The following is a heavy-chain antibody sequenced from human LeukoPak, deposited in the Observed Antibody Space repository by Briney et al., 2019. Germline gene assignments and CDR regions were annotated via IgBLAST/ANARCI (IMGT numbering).Heavy chain of an antibody. CDR3: ARGPYCSGGTCFSLGEFDP. J-gene: IGHJ5*02. CDR2: ISGSGQSI. D-gene: IGHD2-15*01. CDR1: GFTFKSYA. Sequence: PGGSLRLSCAASGFTFKSYALSWVRQAPGKGLEWVAGISGSGQSIYYTDSVKGRFSISRDNSKSTLYLQMNSLRVEDTAIYHCARGPYCSGGTCFSLGEFDPWGQGTLVTVSS. V-gene: IGHV3-23*01.